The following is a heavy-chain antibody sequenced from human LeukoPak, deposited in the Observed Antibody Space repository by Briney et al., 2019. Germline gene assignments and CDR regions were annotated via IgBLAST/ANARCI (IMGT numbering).Heavy chain of an antibody. CDR3: ARELGATVVNYGMDV. D-gene: IGHD4-23*01. J-gene: IGHJ6*02. CDR1: GGSISSSSYY. Sequence: SETLSLTCTVSGGSISSSSYYWGWIRQPPGKGLGWFGSSYYSGSTYCNPSLKSRVTISVYTSKNQLSLKLTSMTAADTAVYYCARELGATVVNYGMDVWGQGTTVTVSS. CDR2: SYYSGST. V-gene: IGHV4-39*07.